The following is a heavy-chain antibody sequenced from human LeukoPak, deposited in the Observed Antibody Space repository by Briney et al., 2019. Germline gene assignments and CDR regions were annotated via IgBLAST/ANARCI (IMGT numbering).Heavy chain of an antibody. Sequence: TGRSLRLSCAASGFTFEDYVMHWVRQAPGKGLEWVSGITWNSGDIGYADSVKGRFTISRDNSKNSLYLQMNSLRPEDTALYYCAKLTVPSSPDLSYWGHGTQVTVSS. J-gene: IGHJ4*01. CDR3: AKLTVPSSPDLSY. CDR1: GFTFEDYV. D-gene: IGHD4-17*01. V-gene: IGHV3-9*01. CDR2: ITWNSGDI.